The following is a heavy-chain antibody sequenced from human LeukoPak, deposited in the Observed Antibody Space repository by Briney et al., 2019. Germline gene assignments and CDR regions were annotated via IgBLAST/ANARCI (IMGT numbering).Heavy chain of an antibody. CDR1: GDSISYFY. CDR3: AREYSSSWYQEGNYYYYYMDV. Sequence: SETLSLTCSVSGDSISYFYWSWIRQPPGKGLEWIGYIYYSGSTNYNPSLKSRVTISVDTSKNQFSLKLSSVTAADTAVYYCAREYSSSWYQEGNYYYYYMDVWGKGTTVTISS. J-gene: IGHJ6*03. CDR2: IYYSGST. D-gene: IGHD6-13*01. V-gene: IGHV4-59*12.